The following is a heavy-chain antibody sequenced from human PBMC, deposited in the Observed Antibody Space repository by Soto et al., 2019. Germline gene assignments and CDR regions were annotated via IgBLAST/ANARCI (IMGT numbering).Heavy chain of an antibody. D-gene: IGHD2-21*01. J-gene: IGHJ5*02. CDR1: GFTFNTYD. Sequence: EVQLVESGGGPVKPGGSLRLSCAASGFTFNTYDMNWVRQAPGKGLEWVSSITTSSAYIYYADSLKGRITISRDNAKNSLSLQMNSLRAEDTAVYYCVRSGTARLLRHSWFDTWGQGTLVTVSS. CDR2: ITTSSAYI. V-gene: IGHV3-21*01. CDR3: VRSGTARLLRHSWFDT.